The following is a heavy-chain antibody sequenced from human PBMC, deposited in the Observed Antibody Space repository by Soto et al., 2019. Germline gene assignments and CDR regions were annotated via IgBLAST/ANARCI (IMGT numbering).Heavy chain of an antibody. CDR3: ARTGRYCSSTSCYGNYYYYGMDV. Sequence: QVQLVESGGGVVQPGRSLRLSCAASGFTFSSYAMHWVRQAPGKGLEWVAVISYDGSNKYYADSVKGRFTISRDNSKNTLYLQMNSLRAEDTAVYYCARTGRYCSSTSCYGNYYYYGMDVWGQGTTVTVSS. V-gene: IGHV3-30-3*01. CDR2: ISYDGSNK. D-gene: IGHD2-2*01. J-gene: IGHJ6*02. CDR1: GFTFSSYA.